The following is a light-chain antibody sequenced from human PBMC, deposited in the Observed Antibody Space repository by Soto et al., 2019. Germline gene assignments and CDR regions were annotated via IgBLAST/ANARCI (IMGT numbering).Light chain of an antibody. J-gene: IGKJ1*01. CDR2: AAS. V-gene: IGKV1-6*01. CDR3: LQHYNSPWT. CDR1: QGIRND. Sequence: AIQMTQSPSSLSASVGDRVTIACRASQGIRNDLVWYQQKPGKAPHLLLYAASSLQSAVPSRFSGSGSATYFTLTISSLHPEDFATYYCLQHYNSPWTFGPGTKVEIK.